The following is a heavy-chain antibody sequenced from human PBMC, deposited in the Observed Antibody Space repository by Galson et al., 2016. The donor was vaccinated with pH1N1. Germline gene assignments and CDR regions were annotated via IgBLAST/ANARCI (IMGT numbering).Heavy chain of an antibody. CDR2: TYYRSKWYN. J-gene: IGHJ6*02. Sequence: CAISGDSVSNTNCAWDWIRQSPSRGLEWLGRTYYRSKWYNDYAVSVQSRITINPDTSKNQLSLHLNSVTPEDTAVYYCARDRGSTLFHNYGMDVWGQGTTVIVSS. CDR3: ARDRGSTLFHNYGMDV. V-gene: IGHV6-1*01. D-gene: IGHD3-10*01. CDR1: GDSVSNTNCA.